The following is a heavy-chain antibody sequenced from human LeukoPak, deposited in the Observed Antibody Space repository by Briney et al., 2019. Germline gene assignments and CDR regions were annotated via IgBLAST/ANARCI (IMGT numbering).Heavy chain of an antibody. CDR2: INSNSADT. V-gene: IGHV1-2*02. J-gene: IGHJ6*03. CDR1: GYSFIDYY. D-gene: IGHD1-26*01. CDR3: ATGSGSYYHYYYYMDV. Sequence: GASVKVSCKTSGYSFIDYYIHWVRQAPGQGLEWMGWINSNSADTNYAQNFQGRVTMTRDTSISTAYMELSRLRSDDTAVYYCATGSGSYYHYYYYMDVWGKGTTVTVSS.